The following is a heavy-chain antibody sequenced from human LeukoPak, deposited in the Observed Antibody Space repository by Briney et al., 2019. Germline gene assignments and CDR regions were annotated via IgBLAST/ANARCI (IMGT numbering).Heavy chain of an antibody. D-gene: IGHD2-15*01. CDR1: GFTFSSHW. CDR2: INSDGSDT. Sequence: PGGSLRLSCAASGFTFSSHWMHWVRQAPGKRLVWVSHINSDGSDTSYADSVKGRFTISRDNAKNTLYLQMNSLRAEDTAVYYCVRGRFGGYFDHWGQGSLVTVSS. J-gene: IGHJ4*02. V-gene: IGHV3-74*01. CDR3: VRGRFGGYFDH.